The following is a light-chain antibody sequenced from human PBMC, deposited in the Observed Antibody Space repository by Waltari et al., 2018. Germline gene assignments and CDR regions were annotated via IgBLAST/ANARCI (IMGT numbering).Light chain of an antibody. Sequence: EIVLTQSPATLSLSPGERATLSRRASQNIGSYLAWYQQKPGQPPRVLIYEASTRATGIPARFSGSGSGADFALTISSLEPDDFAVYYCQQRSNWPRTFGQGTKLEIK. CDR1: QNIGSY. CDR2: EAS. CDR3: QQRSNWPRT. V-gene: IGKV3-11*01. J-gene: IGKJ2*01.